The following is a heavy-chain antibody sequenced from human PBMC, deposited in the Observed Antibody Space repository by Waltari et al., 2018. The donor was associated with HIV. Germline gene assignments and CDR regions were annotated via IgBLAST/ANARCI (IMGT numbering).Heavy chain of an antibody. D-gene: IGHD3-16*01. CDR3: AVPWGMTEPTDY. J-gene: IGHJ4*02. CDR1: GYTFTSPGYY. V-gene: IGHV1-2*02. CDR2: VNPNSGGT. Sequence: QAQLVQSGAEVQKPAASVKVSCTASGYTFTSPGYYVHWVRQAPGQGLEWMGWVNPNSGGTVYAQNCQGRVTMPRDTSISTAYMELSRLRSDDTAIYYCAVPWGMTEPTDYWGQGTLVTVSS.